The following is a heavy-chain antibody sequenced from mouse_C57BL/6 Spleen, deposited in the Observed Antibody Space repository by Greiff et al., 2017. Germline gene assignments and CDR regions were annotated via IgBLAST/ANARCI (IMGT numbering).Heavy chain of an antibody. CDR3: ARASNLSYFDY. V-gene: IGHV1-69*01. CDR2: IDPSDSYT. CDR1: GYTFTSYW. D-gene: IGHD6-1*01. Sequence: VQLQQPGAELVMPGASVKLSCKASGYTFTSYWMHWVKQRPGQGLEWIGEIDPSDSYTNYNQKFKGKSTLTVDKSSSTAYMQLSSLTSEDSAVYYCARASNLSYFDYWGQGTTLTVSS. J-gene: IGHJ2*01.